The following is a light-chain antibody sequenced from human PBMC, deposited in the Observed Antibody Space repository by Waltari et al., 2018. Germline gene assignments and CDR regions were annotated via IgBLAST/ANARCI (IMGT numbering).Light chain of an antibody. V-gene: IGKV1-9*01. CDR1: QGISNY. J-gene: IGKJ4*01. Sequence: DIQLTQSPSFLSASVRDRVTITCRASQGISNYLARYQQKPGKAPKLLIYSASTLQSGVPSRFSGSGYGTEFSLTISSLQPEDFATYYCQQLNSYPLTFGGGTKVEIK. CDR2: SAS. CDR3: QQLNSYPLT.